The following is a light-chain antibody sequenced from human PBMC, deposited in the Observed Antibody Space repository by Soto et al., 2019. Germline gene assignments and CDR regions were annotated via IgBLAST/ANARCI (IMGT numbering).Light chain of an antibody. CDR2: EVS. CDR1: SSDIGAYNY. CDR3: GTWDSSLSAGV. V-gene: IGLV2-14*01. J-gene: IGLJ2*01. Sequence: QSALTQPASVSGSPGQSITISCTGTSSDIGAYNYVSWYQHHPGKAPKLMIYEVSNRPSGVSNRFSGSKSGNTASLTISGLQAEDEGNYYCGTWDSSLSAGVFGGGTKLTVL.